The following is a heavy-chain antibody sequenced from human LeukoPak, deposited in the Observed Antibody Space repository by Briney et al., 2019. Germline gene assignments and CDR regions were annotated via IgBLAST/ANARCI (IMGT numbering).Heavy chain of an antibody. CDR2: ISYDGSNK. CDR3: TRSSGWPDAFDI. V-gene: IGHV3-30*03. CDR1: GFTFSSYG. D-gene: IGHD6-19*01. J-gene: IGHJ3*02. Sequence: GGSLRLSCAASGFTFSSYGMHWVRRAPGKGLEWVAVISYDGSNKYYADSVKGRFAISRDNSKNTLYLQMNSLRAEDTAVYYCTRSSGWPDAFDIWGQGTMVTVSS.